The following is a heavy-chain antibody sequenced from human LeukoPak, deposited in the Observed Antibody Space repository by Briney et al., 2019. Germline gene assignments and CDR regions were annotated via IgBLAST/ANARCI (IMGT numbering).Heavy chain of an antibody. CDR1: GYSISSGYY. CDR2: IYHSGST. Sequence: SETLSLTCTVSGYSISSGYYWGWIRPPPGKVLEWIGSIYHSGSTYYNPSLKSRVTISVDTSKNQFSLKLSSVTAADTAVYYCARKTSQFQLLSVTGWFDPWGQGTLVTVSS. CDR3: ARKTSQFQLLSVTGWFDP. V-gene: IGHV4-38-2*02. J-gene: IGHJ5*02. D-gene: IGHD2-2*01.